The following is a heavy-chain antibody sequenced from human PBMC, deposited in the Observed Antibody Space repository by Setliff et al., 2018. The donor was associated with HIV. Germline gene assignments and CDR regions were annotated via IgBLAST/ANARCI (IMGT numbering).Heavy chain of an antibody. V-gene: IGHV4-59*01. CDR3: ARQITSVTTEKLVVNDAFDI. D-gene: IGHD3-22*01. Sequence: SQTLSLTCSVSNDSITYYYWNWIRQPPGKGLEWIGNIFDSENTNYNPSLKSRVTMSVDTSKNQSSLKLSSVTAADTAVYYCARQITSVTTEKLVVNDAFDIWGQGIMVTVSS. J-gene: IGHJ3*02. CDR1: NDSITYYY. CDR2: IFDSENT.